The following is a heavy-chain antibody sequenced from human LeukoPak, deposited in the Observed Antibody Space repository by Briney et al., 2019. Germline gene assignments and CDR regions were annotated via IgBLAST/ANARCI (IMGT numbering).Heavy chain of an antibody. V-gene: IGHV4-31*03. CDR2: IYYSGST. Sequence: PSQTLSLTCTVSGGSISSGGYYWSWIRQHPGKGLEWIGYIYYSGSTYRNPSLKSRVTISVDTSKNQFSLKLSSVTAADTAVYYCVRGGNYYDSSGYPDYWGQGTLVTVSS. D-gene: IGHD3-22*01. J-gene: IGHJ4*02. CDR3: VRGGNYYDSSGYPDY. CDR1: GGSISSGGYY.